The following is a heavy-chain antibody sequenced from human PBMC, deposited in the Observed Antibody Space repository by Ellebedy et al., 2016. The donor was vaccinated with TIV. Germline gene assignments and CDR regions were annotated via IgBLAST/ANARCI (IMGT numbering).Heavy chain of an antibody. CDR1: GFTFSSYA. Sequence: GESLKISXAASGFTFSSYAMSWVRQAPGRGLEWVSAISGSGGSTYYADSVKGRFTISRDNSKNTLYLQMNSLRAEDTAVYYCAKGEVVVVAATPYYFDYWGQGTLVTVSS. D-gene: IGHD2-15*01. CDR3: AKGEVVVVAATPYYFDY. V-gene: IGHV3-23*01. CDR2: ISGSGGST. J-gene: IGHJ4*02.